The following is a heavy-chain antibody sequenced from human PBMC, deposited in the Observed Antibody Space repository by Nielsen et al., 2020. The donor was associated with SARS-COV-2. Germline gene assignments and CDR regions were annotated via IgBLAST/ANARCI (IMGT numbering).Heavy chain of an antibody. CDR3: ASRHGDSPPYYYYGMDV. CDR1: GYTFTSYG. CDR2: ISAYNGNT. Sequence: ASVKVSCKASGYTFTSYGISWVRQAPGQGLEWMGWISAYNGNTNYAQKLQGRVTMTTDTPTSTAYMELRSLRSDDTAVYYCASRHGDSPPYYYYGMDVWGQGTTVTVSS. D-gene: IGHD4-17*01. J-gene: IGHJ6*02. V-gene: IGHV1-18*01.